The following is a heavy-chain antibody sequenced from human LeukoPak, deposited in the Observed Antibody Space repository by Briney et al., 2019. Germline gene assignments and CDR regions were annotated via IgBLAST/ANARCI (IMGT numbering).Heavy chain of an antibody. CDR3: AGDRLWFGEFPFDY. D-gene: IGHD3-10*01. Sequence: ASVKVSCKASGYTFTSYAMNWVRQAPGQGLEWMGWINTNTGNPTYAQGFTGRFVFSLDTSVSTAYLQISSLKAEDTAVYYCAGDRLWFGEFPFDYWGQGTLVTVSS. V-gene: IGHV7-4-1*02. CDR1: GYTFTSYA. J-gene: IGHJ4*02. CDR2: INTNTGNP.